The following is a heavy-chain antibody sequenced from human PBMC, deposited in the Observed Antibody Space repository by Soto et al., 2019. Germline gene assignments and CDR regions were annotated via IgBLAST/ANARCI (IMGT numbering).Heavy chain of an antibody. CDR3: ARLSAYCGGDCGAFDI. CDR1: GYSFTSYW. V-gene: IGHV5-51*01. J-gene: IGHJ3*02. D-gene: IGHD2-21*02. CDR2: IYPGDSDT. Sequence: HGESLKISCKGSGYSFTSYWIGWVRQMPGKGLEWMGIIYPGDSDTRYSPSFQGQVTISADKSISTAYLQWSSLKASDTAMYYCARLSAYCGGDCGAFDIWGQGTMVTVSS.